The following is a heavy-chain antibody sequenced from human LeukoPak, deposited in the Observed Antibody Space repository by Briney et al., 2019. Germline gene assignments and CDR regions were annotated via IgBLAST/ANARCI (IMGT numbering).Heavy chain of an antibody. CDR3: ARAAPYYDFWSGYYTSYGSGSYYFDY. J-gene: IGHJ4*02. CDR2: IYTSGST. CDR1: GGSISSGSYY. Sequence: SETLSLTCTVSGGSISSGSYYWSWIRQSAGKGLEWIGRIYTSGSTNYNPSLKSRVTISVDTSKNQFSLKLSSVTAADTAVYYCARAAPYYDFWSGYYTSYGSGSYYFDYWGQGTLVTVSS. D-gene: IGHD3-3*01. V-gene: IGHV4-61*02.